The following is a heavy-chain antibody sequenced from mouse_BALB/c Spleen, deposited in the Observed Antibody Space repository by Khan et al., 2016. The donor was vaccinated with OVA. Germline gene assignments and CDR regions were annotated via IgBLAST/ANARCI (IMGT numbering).Heavy chain of an antibody. D-gene: IGHD1-1*01. CDR2: INTYTGEP. Sequence: QIQLVQPGPELKKPGETVKISCKASGYTFTNYRMNWMKQAPEKGLKWMGWINTYTGEPTYGDDFKGRFAFSLDTSASTAYLQINNLKNEDMATYFCARESSYWYFDAWGAGTTVTVSS. V-gene: IGHV9-1*02. J-gene: IGHJ1*01. CDR3: ARESSYWYFDA. CDR1: GYTFTNYR.